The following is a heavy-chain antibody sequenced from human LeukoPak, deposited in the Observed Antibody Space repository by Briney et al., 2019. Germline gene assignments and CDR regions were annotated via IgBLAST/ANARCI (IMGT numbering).Heavy chain of an antibody. CDR3: AREGVATNTQAIGYYFDY. CDR1: GFTFSSYS. J-gene: IGHJ4*02. CDR2: ISSSSSYI. Sequence: GGSLRLSCAASGFTFSSYSMNWVRQAPGKGLEWVSSISSSSSYIYYADSVKGRFTISRDNAKNSLYLQMNSLRAEDTAVYYCAREGVATNTQAIGYYFDYWGQGTLVTVSS. V-gene: IGHV3-21*01. D-gene: IGHD5-12*01.